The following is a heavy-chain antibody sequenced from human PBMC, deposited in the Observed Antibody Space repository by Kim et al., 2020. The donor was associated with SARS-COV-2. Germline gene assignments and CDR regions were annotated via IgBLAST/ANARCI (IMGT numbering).Heavy chain of an antibody. Sequence: KYYADSVKGRFTISRDNSKNTLYLQMNSLRAEDTAVYYCARSRGEPGIDYWGQGTLVTVSS. J-gene: IGHJ4*02. CDR3: ARSRGEPGIDY. D-gene: IGHD2-21*01. V-gene: IGHV3-33*01. CDR2: K.